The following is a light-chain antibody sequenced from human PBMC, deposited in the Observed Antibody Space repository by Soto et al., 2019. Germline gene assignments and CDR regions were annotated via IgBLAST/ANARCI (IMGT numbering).Light chain of an antibody. V-gene: IGKV3-15*01. CDR3: QQYNNWPRT. Sequence: EIVMTQSPATLSVSPGGRATLSCRASQSVSSNLAWFQQKPGQAPRLLIYGASTRATGIPARFSGSGSATEFTLTISSLQSEDFAVYYCQQYNNWPRTFGQGTKVDIK. J-gene: IGKJ1*01. CDR2: GAS. CDR1: QSVSSN.